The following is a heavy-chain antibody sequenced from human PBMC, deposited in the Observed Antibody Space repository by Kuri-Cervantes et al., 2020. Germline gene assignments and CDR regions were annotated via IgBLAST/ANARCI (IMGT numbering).Heavy chain of an antibody. CDR1: GYTFTSYG. V-gene: IGHV1-18*01. Sequence: ASVKVSCKASGYTFTSYGISWVRRAPGQGLEWMGWISAYNGNTNYAQKLQGRVAMTTDTSTSTAYMELRSLRSDDTAVYYCARETRYCSSTSCYAGGRWFDPWGQGTLVTVSS. D-gene: IGHD2-2*01. CDR2: ISAYNGNT. J-gene: IGHJ5*02. CDR3: ARETRYCSSTSCYAGGRWFDP.